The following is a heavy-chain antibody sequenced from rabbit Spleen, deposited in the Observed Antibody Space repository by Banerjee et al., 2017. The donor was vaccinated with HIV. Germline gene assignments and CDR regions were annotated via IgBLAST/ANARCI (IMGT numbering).Heavy chain of an antibody. CDR1: GFSFSGSYY. CDR2: IYVGSSGST. J-gene: IGHJ4*01. CDR3: ARDGTVSSYYYFNL. D-gene: IGHD8-1*01. V-gene: IGHV1S40*01. Sequence: QSLEESGGGLVKPGGTLTLTCKASGFSFSGSYYMCWVRQAPGKGLEWIGCIYVGSSGSTYYANWAKGRFTISKTSSTTVTLQMTSLTAADTATYFCARDGTVSSYYYFNLWGPGTLVTVS.